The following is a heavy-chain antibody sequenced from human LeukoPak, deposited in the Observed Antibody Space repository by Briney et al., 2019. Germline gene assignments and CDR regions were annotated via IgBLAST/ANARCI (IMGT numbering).Heavy chain of an antibody. CDR2: ITGSGSTT. V-gene: IGHV3-23*01. D-gene: IGHD6-13*01. CDR3: AKVSLIPPAGPPGDY. J-gene: IGHJ4*02. CDR1: GFTFSSYA. Sequence: PGGSLRLSCAASGFTFSSYAMSWVRQAPGKGLEWVSSITGSGSTTYYADSVKGRFTISRDNSKNTLYLQMNSLRAEDTAVYYCAKVSLIPPAGPPGDYWGQGTLVTVSS.